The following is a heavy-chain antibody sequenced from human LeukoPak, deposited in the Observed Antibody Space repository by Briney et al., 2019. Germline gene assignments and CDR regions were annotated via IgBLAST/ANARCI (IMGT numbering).Heavy chain of an antibody. CDR2: INPSGGST. CDR3: ARDFIMVRGVMSGWFDP. CDR1: GYTFTSYY. Sequence: ASVKVSCKASGYTFTSYYMHWVRQAPGQGLEWMGIINPSGGSTSYAQKFQGRVTMTRDTSTGTVYMELSSLRSEDTAVYYCARDFIMVRGVMSGWFDPWGQGTLVTVSS. D-gene: IGHD3-10*01. J-gene: IGHJ5*02. V-gene: IGHV1-46*01.